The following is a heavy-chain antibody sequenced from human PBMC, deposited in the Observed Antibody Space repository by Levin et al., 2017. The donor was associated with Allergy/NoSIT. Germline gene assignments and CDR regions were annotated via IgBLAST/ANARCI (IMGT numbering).Heavy chain of an antibody. J-gene: IGHJ4*02. Sequence: GESLKISCQTSGYTFTADWIAWVRQTPGTGLEWMAILYPGDSDTVYSPAFQGQVTIPADTSTRTAYLQWTSLKASDTGMYFCARARVASVTPCLPNWGQGTLVTVSS. CDR1: GYTFTADW. CDR2: LYPGDSDT. V-gene: IGHV5-51*01. CDR3: ARARVASVTPCLPN. D-gene: IGHD5-12*01.